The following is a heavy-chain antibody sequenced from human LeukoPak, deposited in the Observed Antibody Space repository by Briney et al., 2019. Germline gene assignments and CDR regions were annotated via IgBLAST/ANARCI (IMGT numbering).Heavy chain of an antibody. Sequence: KAGGSLILSCAASGFTFSSYAMSWVRQAPGRGLEWVSSMSSSGSYIYYADSVKGRFTISRDNAGLYLQMNSLRAEDTAVYYCAWLPYDIVTDLDYWGQGTLVTVSS. CDR1: GFTFSSYA. J-gene: IGHJ4*02. D-gene: IGHD3-9*01. CDR3: AWLPYDIVTDLDY. V-gene: IGHV3-21*01. CDR2: MSSSGSYI.